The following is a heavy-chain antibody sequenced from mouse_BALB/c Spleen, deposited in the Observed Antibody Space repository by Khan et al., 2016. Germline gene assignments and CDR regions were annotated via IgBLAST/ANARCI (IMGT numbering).Heavy chain of an antibody. D-gene: IGHD2-4*01. CDR2: IDTNTGEP. J-gene: IGHJ3*01. V-gene: IGHV9-3*02. CDR1: GYSFTNYG. Sequence: QIQLVQSGPELKKPGETVKISCKASGYSFTNYGMNWVKQAPGKGLKWMGWIDTNTGEPTYAEEFKGRFAFSLETSAITAYLQINYLKNDDTATYFCARWGYDYAWFAYWGQGTLVTVSA. CDR3: ARWGYDYAWFAY.